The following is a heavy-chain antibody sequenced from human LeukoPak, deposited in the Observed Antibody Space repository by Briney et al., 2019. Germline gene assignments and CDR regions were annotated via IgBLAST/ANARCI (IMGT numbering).Heavy chain of an antibody. D-gene: IGHD3-10*01. V-gene: IGHV4-31*03. Sequence: PSETLSLTCTVSGGSVSSGSYYWTWIRQPPGEGLEWIGYIYYTGSVDYNASLKSRLTISLDTSKNRFSLKLNSVTAADTAVYYCARDHSYYFGSQTSTLDVWGQGTAVTVSS. J-gene: IGHJ6*02. CDR3: ARDHSYYFGSQTSTLDV. CDR2: IYYTGSV. CDR1: GGSVSSGSYY.